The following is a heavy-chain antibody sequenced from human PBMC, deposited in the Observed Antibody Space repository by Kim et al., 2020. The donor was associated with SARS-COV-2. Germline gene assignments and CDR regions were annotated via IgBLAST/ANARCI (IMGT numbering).Heavy chain of an antibody. CDR1: GGSISSSNRY. Sequence: SETLSLTCTVSGGSISSSNRYWGWIRQPPGRGREWIESINEGGNTYHNPSLKSRVTISLDTNKNQFSLTLSSVTAADTAVYYCAKHDDRGTNYVNAFDVWGQGTMVTLSS. V-gene: IGHV4-39*01. J-gene: IGHJ3*01. CDR2: INEGGNT. D-gene: IGHD3-10*02. CDR3: AKHDDRGTNYVNAFDV.